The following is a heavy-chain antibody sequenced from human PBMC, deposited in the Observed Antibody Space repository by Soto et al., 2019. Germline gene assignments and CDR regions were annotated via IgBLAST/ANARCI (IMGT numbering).Heavy chain of an antibody. Sequence: EVQLVESGGGLVKPGGSLRLSCAASGFTFSSYSMNWVRQAPGKGLEWVSSISSSSSYIYYADSVKGRFTISRDNAKNSLYLQMNSLRAEDTAVYYCARDLMGYDLWQAGFDYWGQGTLVTVSS. V-gene: IGHV3-21*01. CDR1: GFTFSSYS. CDR3: ARDLMGYDLWQAGFDY. D-gene: IGHD3-3*01. J-gene: IGHJ4*02. CDR2: ISSSSSYI.